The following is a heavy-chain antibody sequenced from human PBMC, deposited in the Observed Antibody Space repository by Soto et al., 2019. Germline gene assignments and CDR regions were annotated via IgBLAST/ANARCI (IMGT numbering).Heavy chain of an antibody. CDR2: VYNSGST. D-gene: IGHD6-13*01. Sequence: ETLSLTCTVSGGSISSNYLTWIRQPPGKGLEWIGYVYNSGSTNYNPSLKSRVTISEDTSKSQFSLKVNSMTAADTAVYYCARYRREAVAGYTLDNWGQGILVTVSS. CDR1: GGSISSNY. V-gene: IGHV4-59*01. J-gene: IGHJ4*02. CDR3: ARYRREAVAGYTLDN.